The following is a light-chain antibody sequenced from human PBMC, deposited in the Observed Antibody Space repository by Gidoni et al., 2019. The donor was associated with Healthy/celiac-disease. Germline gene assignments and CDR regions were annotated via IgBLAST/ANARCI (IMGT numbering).Light chain of an antibody. CDR3: QQYDNLPPFT. J-gene: IGKJ3*01. Sequence: DIQMTTSPSSLSASVGDRVTITCQASQDISNYLNWYQQKPGKAPKLLIYDASNLETGVPSRFSGSGSGTDFTFTISSLQPEDIATYYCQQYDNLPPFTFGPGTKVDIK. CDR1: QDISNY. V-gene: IGKV1-33*01. CDR2: DAS.